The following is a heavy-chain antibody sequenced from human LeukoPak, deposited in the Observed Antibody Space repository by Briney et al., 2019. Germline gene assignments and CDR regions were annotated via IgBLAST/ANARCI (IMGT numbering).Heavy chain of an antibody. Sequence: GGSLRLSCAASGFTFSRSWMSWGRQAPGKGLEWVASINQDESAKYYVDSVKGRFTISRDNAKNSLFLQMNSLRAEDTAFYYCAKLLRDATIYDVWGHGALVTVSS. CDR2: INQDESAK. CDR1: GFTFSRSW. V-gene: IGHV3-7*01. J-gene: IGHJ4*01. D-gene: IGHD5-24*01. CDR3: AKLLRDATIYDV.